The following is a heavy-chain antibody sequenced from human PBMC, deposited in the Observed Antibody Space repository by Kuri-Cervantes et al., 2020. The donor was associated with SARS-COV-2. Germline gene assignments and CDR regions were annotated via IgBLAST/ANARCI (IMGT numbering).Heavy chain of an antibody. Sequence: GSLRLSCAVYGGSFSGYYWSWIRQPPGKGLEWIGEINHSGSTKYNPSLKSRVTISVDTSKSQFSLKLSSVTAADTAVYYCARGRYYGSGWPTYFDYWGQGTLVTVSS. J-gene: IGHJ4*02. CDR3: ARGRYYGSGWPTYFDY. CDR1: GGSFSGYY. D-gene: IGHD6-19*01. CDR2: INHSGST. V-gene: IGHV4-34*01.